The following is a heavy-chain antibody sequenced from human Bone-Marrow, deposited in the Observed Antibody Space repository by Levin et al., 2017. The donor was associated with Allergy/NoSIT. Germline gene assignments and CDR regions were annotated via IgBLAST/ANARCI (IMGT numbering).Heavy chain of an antibody. CDR1: GFTFRNYG. Sequence: PGGSLRLSCAASGFTFRNYGMHWVRQAPGKGLEWVALIFFDGSKDFYADSVKGRFSISRDNSKNTLFLQMNSLRAEDTAVYYCASGFYDSSGDLQGDAFEFWGRGTLVTVSS. CDR3: ASGFYDSSGDLQGDAFEF. CDR2: IFFDGSKD. J-gene: IGHJ3*01. D-gene: IGHD3-22*01. V-gene: IGHV3-33*01.